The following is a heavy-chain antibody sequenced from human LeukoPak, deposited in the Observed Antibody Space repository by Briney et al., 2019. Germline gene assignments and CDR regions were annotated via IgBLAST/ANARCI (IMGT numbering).Heavy chain of an antibody. D-gene: IGHD1-26*01. Sequence: KPGGSLRLSCAASGFTFSNYNMNWVRQAPGKAMEWVSSITSSGTYIFYADSVKGRFTISRDNAKNSLYLQMDSLGPEDTAVYYCARGVGATNFGYWGQGTLVTVSS. CDR1: GFTFSNYN. CDR3: ARGVGATNFGY. CDR2: ITSSGTYI. V-gene: IGHV3-21*01. J-gene: IGHJ4*02.